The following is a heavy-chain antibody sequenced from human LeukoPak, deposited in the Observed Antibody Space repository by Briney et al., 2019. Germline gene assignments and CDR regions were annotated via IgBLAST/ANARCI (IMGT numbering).Heavy chain of an antibody. J-gene: IGHJ4*02. CDR3: AKEGGLRSSWSFDF. D-gene: IGHD6-13*01. CDR1: RFTFSSYG. CDR2: ISGSGGST. V-gene: IGHV3-23*01. Sequence: PGGSLRLSCAASRFTFSSYGMSWVRQAPGRGLEWVSGISGSGGSTYYADSAKGGFTISRDNSKNTLYLQMNSLRVEDTAVYYCAKEGGLRSSWSFDFWGQGILVIVSS.